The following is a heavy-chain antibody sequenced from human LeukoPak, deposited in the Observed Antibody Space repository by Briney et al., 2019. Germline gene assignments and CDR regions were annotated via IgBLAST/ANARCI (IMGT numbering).Heavy chain of an antibody. CDR2: IKQDGSEK. CDR3: AKDSCSTSCYLDV. D-gene: IGHD2-2*01. Sequence: GGSLRLSCAASGFTFSRYWMSWVRQAPGKGLEWVANIKQDGSEKYYVDSVKGRFTISRDNAKNSLYLQMNSLRAEDMALYYCAKDSCSTSCYLDVWGKGTTVTVSS. V-gene: IGHV3-7*03. J-gene: IGHJ6*04. CDR1: GFTFSRYW.